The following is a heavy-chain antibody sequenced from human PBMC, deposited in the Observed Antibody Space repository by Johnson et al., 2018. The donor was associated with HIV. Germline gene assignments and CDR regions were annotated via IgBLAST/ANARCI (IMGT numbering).Heavy chain of an antibody. D-gene: IGHD5-12*01. V-gene: IGHV3-20*03. CDR2: T. J-gene: IGHJ3*02. Sequence: TGYADSVKGRFTISRDNAKNSLYLQMNSLRAEDTATYYCAKTISGFYLYDAFDIWGQGTMVTVSS. CDR3: AKTISGFYLYDAFDI.